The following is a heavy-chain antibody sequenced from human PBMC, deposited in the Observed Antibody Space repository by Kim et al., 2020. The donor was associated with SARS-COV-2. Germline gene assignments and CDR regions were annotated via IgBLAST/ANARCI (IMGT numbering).Heavy chain of an antibody. J-gene: IGHJ4*02. V-gene: IGHV3-48*03. CDR3: AMYGNSFDY. D-gene: IGHD2-8*01. Sequence: GGSLRLSCAASGFTFSSYEMNWVRQAPGKGLEWVSYISSSGSTIYYADSVKGRFTISRDNAKNSLYLQMNSLRAEDTAVYYCAMYGNSFDYWGQGTLVTVSS. CDR1: GFTFSSYE. CDR2: ISSSGSTI.